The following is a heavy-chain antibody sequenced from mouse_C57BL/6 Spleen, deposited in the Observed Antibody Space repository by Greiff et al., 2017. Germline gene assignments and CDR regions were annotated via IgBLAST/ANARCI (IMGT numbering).Heavy chain of an antibody. CDR3: ARRGSLYYFDY. Sequence: QVQLQQPGAELVMPGASVKLSCKASGYTFTSYWMHWVKQRPGQGLEWIGEIDPSDSYTNYNQKFKGKSTLTVDKSSSTAYMQLSSLTSEDSAVYYCARRGSLYYFDYGGQGTTLTVSS. CDR2: IDPSDSYT. J-gene: IGHJ2*01. V-gene: IGHV1-69*01. D-gene: IGHD3-1*01. CDR1: GYTFTSYW.